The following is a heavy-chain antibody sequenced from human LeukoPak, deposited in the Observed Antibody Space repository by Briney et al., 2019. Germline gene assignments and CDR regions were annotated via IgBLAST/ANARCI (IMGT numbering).Heavy chain of an antibody. CDR3: ARDYYDSSGHRFDY. Sequence: GASVKVSCKASGYTFTAYHIHWVRQAPGQGLEWMGWINTNNGGTNYAQKFQGSVTMTRDTSISTAYMELSRLRSDDTAMCYCARDYYDSSGHRFDYWGQGTLVTVSS. D-gene: IGHD3-22*01. J-gene: IGHJ4*02. CDR2: INTNNGGT. CDR1: GYTFTAYH. V-gene: IGHV1-2*02.